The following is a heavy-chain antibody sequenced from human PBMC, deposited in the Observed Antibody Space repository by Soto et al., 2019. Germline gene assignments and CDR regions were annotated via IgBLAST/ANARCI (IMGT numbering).Heavy chain of an antibody. J-gene: IGHJ4*02. CDR2: INYNGIYT. CDR1: GFIFSSSD. Sequence: EGQLVESGGGLVEPGGSLRLSCAASGFIFSSSDMTWVRQAPGKGLEYVSSINYNGIYTFYAEPAKGRFTISRDNAKNSLYLQVYSRGADDPAFYYCATHPGGGGYWGQGTLVTVSS. D-gene: IGHD3-10*01. CDR3: ATHPGGGGY. V-gene: IGHV3-21*04.